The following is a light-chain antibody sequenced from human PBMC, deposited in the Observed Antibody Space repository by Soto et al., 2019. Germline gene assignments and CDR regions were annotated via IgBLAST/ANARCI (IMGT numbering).Light chain of an antibody. Sequence: QPVLTQPPSASGTPGQRVTISCSGSSSNIGNNYVSWYQLLPGTAPKLLIYRNYQRPSGVPDRFSGSKSGTSASLAISGLRSEDEANYFCASWDDTPSGYVAFGGGTKLTVL. CDR3: ASWDDTPSGYVA. V-gene: IGLV1-47*01. CDR2: RNY. CDR1: SSNIGNNY. J-gene: IGLJ2*01.